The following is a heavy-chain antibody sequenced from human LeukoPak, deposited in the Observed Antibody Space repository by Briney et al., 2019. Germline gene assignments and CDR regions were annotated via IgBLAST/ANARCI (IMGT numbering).Heavy chain of an antibody. Sequence: RGSLRLSCAASGFTFSGHWMYWLRQAPGKGLAWVSRINGDGSATNYAGSMKGRFTISRDNAKNILYLQMNSLREDDTAVYYCARDINWGQVDYWGQGTLVTVSS. CDR2: INGDGSAT. CDR1: GFTFSGHW. V-gene: IGHV3-74*01. D-gene: IGHD7-27*01. CDR3: ARDINWGQVDY. J-gene: IGHJ4*02.